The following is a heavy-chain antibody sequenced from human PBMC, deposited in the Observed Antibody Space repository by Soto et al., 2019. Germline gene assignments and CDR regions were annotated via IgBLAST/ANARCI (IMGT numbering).Heavy chain of an antibody. Sequence: GASVKVSCKASGYTFSAYGVTWVRQAPGQGLEWMGWISAYSGDTSSAQKYQGRVTMTTDTSTSTAYMELKSLRSDDTAVYYCARERYYDVLTGPDSWGQGTLVTVSS. CDR1: GYTFSAYG. V-gene: IGHV1-18*01. CDR2: ISAYSGDT. D-gene: IGHD3-9*01. J-gene: IGHJ5*02. CDR3: ARERYYDVLTGPDS.